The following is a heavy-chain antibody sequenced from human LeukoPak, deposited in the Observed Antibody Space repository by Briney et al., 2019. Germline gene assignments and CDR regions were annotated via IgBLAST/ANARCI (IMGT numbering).Heavy chain of an antibody. V-gene: IGHV4-4*02. CDR3: AIGGGSWHYYYMDV. J-gene: IGHJ6*03. D-gene: IGHD3-16*01. Sequence: NPSETLSLTCAVSGGSVSGSNWWSWVRQAPGKGLEWIGSIYYSGSTYYNPSLKSRVTISVDTSKNQFSLKLSSVTAADTAVYYCAIGGGSWHYYYMDVWGKGTTVTVSS. CDR2: IYYSGST. CDR1: GGSVSGSNW.